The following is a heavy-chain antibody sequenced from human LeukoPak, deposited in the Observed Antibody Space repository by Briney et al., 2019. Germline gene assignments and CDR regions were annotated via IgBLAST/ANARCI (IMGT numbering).Heavy chain of an antibody. CDR3: ARKRRRGYYLNSAFDM. Sequence: SETLSLTCDVNDESFSTYYWSWIRQSPGKGLEWIAESSHRGTSTYNPSLQSRVTVSVDASKNHFSLRVKSVIAADTAIYYCARKRRRGYYLNSAFDMWGQGTMVTVSS. CDR1: DESFSTYY. V-gene: IGHV4-34*01. D-gene: IGHD3-3*01. J-gene: IGHJ3*02. CDR2: SSHRGTS.